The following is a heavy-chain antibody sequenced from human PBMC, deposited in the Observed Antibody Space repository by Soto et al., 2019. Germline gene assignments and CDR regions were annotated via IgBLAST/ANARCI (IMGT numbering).Heavy chain of an antibody. CDR1: EFTFSDYA. V-gene: IGHV3-23*01. Sequence: LRLSFAASEFTFSDYAMTWVRQAPGKGLEWVSSISGSAANTYYADSVKGRFTISRDNSKNTLSLQMNGLRAEDTALYYCAKDRGKIYSLAMDVWGQGPTVTVSS. J-gene: IGHJ6*02. D-gene: IGHD2-15*01. CDR2: ISGSAANT. CDR3: AKDRGKIYSLAMDV.